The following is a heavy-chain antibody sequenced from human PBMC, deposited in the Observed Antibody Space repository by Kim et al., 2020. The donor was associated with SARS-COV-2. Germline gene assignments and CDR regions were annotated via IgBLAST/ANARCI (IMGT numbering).Heavy chain of an antibody. CDR3: ARDRGERSVTTFDY. D-gene: IGHD4-17*01. V-gene: IGHV3-11*01. J-gene: IGHJ4*02. Sequence: ADSVKGRFTISSDNAKNSLYLQMNSLRAEDTAVYYCARDRGERSVTTFDYWGQGTLVTVSS.